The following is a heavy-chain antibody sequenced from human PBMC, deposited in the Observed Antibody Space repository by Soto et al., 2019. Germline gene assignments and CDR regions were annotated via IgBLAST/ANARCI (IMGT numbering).Heavy chain of an antibody. CDR3: ASPPRATVTDNIFDF. CDR1: GFTLNNHS. CDR2: ISGSDGST. J-gene: IGHJ4*02. V-gene: IGHV3-23*01. Sequence: EVQLLESGGGLVQPGGSLRLSCTASGFTLNNHSMSWVRQAPGKGLEWVSVISGSDGSTYYEDSVRGRFSISRDRSKKKLDLQMSNLRAEDTAVYYCASPPRATVTDNIFDFWGPGTLVTVSS. D-gene: IGHD4-17*01.